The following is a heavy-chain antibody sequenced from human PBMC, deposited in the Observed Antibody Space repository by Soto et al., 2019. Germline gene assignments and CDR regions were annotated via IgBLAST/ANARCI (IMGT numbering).Heavy chain of an antibody. J-gene: IGHJ6*02. Sequence: ASVKVSCKASGYTFTSYYMHWVRQAPGQGLEWMGIINPSGGSTSYAQKFQGRVTMTRDTSTSTVYMELSSLRSVDTAVYYCARDRYGVAGTGYYYGMDVWGQGTTVTVSS. CDR3: ARDRYGVAGTGYYYGMDV. D-gene: IGHD6-19*01. CDR2: INPSGGST. V-gene: IGHV1-46*01. CDR1: GYTFTSYY.